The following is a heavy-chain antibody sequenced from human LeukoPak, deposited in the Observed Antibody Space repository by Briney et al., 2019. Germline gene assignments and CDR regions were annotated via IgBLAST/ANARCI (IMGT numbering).Heavy chain of an antibody. CDR3: ARGATIAVAGPFPDY. CDR2: MNPNSGNT. D-gene: IGHD6-19*01. Sequence: ASVKVSCKASGYIFTSYDINWVRQATGQGLEWMGWMNPNSGNTGYAQKFQGRVTITRNTSISTAYMELSSLRSEDTAVYYCARGATIAVAGPFPDYWGQGTLVTVSS. V-gene: IGHV1-8*03. J-gene: IGHJ4*02. CDR1: GYIFTSYD.